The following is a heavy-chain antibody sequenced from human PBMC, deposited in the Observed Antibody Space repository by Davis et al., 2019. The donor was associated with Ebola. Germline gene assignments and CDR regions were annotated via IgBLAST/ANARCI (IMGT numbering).Heavy chain of an antibody. J-gene: IGHJ6*02. CDR3: ATERGLARSSYYYGLDV. V-gene: IGHV3-7*03. D-gene: IGHD3-10*01. CDR1: GITFSRHW. CDR2: IKQDGSET. Sequence: GESLKISCAASGITFSRHWMSWVRQAPGKGLEWVANIKQDGSETHYADSVRGRFTISRDNAKNSLYLQMNSLRAEDTAVYYCATERGLARSSYYYGLDVWGRGTTVTVSS.